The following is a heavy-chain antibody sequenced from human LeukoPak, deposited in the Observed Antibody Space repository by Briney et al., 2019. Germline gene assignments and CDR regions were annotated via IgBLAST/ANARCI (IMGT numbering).Heavy chain of an antibody. CDR1: GFTFSSYG. Sequence: GGSLRLSCAASGFTFSSYGMHWVRQAPGKGLEWVGRIKSETDGGTTDYAAPVKGRFTISRDDSKNTLYLQMNSLKTEDTAVYYCTTDQGAAGIAYWGQGTLVTVSS. CDR3: TTDQGAAGIAY. D-gene: IGHD6-13*01. V-gene: IGHV3-15*01. CDR2: IKSETDGGTT. J-gene: IGHJ4*02.